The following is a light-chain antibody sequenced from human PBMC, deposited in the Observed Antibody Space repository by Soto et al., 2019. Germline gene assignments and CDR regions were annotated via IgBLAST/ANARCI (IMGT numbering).Light chain of an antibody. CDR3: ASYTGSSTYL. CDR1: SGDVGFYDF. V-gene: IGLV2-14*03. J-gene: IGLJ3*02. Sequence: QSALTQPASMSGSPGQSITISCTGTSGDVGFYDFVSWYQQHPGKVPRLIIYGVTKRPSGVSHRFSGFKSGNTASLTISGLQVEDEADYSCASYTGSSTYLFGGGTKVTVL. CDR2: GVT.